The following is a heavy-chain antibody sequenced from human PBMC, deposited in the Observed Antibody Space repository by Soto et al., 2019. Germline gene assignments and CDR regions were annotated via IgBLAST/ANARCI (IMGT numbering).Heavy chain of an antibody. CDR1: GFTISDYH. J-gene: IGHJ6*02. Sequence: GWPLILSCEASGFTISDYHMSWIRQVPGKGLEWVSYISSVGTPTYYEDSVKVRFPISMDNANNSLYLQMNSLRAEDTAVYFCAKDQEGSGSHWLGYNYYGMDGWGQGTAVTVYS. V-gene: IGHV3-11*01. CDR3: AKDQEGSGSHWLGYNYYGMDG. CDR2: ISSVGTPT. D-gene: IGHD3-10*01.